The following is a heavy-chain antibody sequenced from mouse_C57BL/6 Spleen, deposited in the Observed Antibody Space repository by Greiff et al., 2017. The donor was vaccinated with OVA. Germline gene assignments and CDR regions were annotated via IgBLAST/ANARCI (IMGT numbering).Heavy chain of an antibody. D-gene: IGHD1-1*01. CDR3: AREAIDYYGSSYYFDY. CDR1: GFTFSDYY. J-gene: IGHJ2*01. Sequence: EVKLVESEGGLVQPGSSMKLSCTASGFTFSDYYMAWVRQVPEKGLEWVANINYDGSSTYYLDSLKSRFIISRDNAKNILYLQMSSLKSEDTATYYCAREAIDYYGSSYYFDYWGQGTTLTVSS. CDR2: INYDGSST. V-gene: IGHV5-16*01.